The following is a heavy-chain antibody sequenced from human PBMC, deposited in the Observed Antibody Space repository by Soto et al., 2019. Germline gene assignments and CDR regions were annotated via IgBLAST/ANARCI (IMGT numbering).Heavy chain of an antibody. CDR2: IRTKSNNFAT. V-gene: IGHV3-73*01. CDR3: SRHQEGRSMVFYGMDV. D-gene: IGHD3-10*01. Sequence: GSLSLSCAASGFHLSGSDMHWVRQASGKGLEWVGRIRTKSNNFATSYAESVRGRFTISRDDSDNTASLQMRSLKTEDTAIYYCSRHQEGRSMVFYGMDVWGQGTAVTVSS. J-gene: IGHJ6*02. CDR1: GFHLSGSD.